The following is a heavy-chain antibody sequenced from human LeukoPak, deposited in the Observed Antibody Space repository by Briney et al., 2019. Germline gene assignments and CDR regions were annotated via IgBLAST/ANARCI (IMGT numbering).Heavy chain of an antibody. V-gene: IGHV4-39*01. Sequence: KTSETLSLTCTVSGGSISSSSYYWGWIRQPPGKGLEWIGSIFYSGNTYYNPSLKSRVTVSVDTSKNQFSLKLSSVTAADTAVYYCARHVGGVAAPFDCWGQGTLVTVSS. J-gene: IGHJ4*02. CDR1: GGSISSSSYY. CDR2: IFYSGNT. CDR3: ARHVGGVAAPFDC. D-gene: IGHD3-10*01.